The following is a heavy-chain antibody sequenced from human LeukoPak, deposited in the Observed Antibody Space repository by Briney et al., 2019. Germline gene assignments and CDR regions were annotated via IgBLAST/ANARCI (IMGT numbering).Heavy chain of an antibody. Sequence: SETLSLTCAVSGYSVSSGYYWGWIRQPPREWLEWIGSIYHSGSTYYNPSLKSRVTISVDTSKNQFSLKLSSVTAADTAVYYCARYLGATTDYWGQGTLVTVSS. CDR3: ARYLGATTDY. CDR1: GYSVSSGYY. V-gene: IGHV4-38-2*01. D-gene: IGHD1-26*01. CDR2: IYHSGST. J-gene: IGHJ4*02.